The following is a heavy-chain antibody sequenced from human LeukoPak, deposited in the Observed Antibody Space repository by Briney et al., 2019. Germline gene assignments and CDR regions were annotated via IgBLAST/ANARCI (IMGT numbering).Heavy chain of an antibody. CDR2: IYYSGST. CDR1: GGSISSYY. Sequence: PSETLSLTCTVSGGSISSYYWSWIRQPPGKGLEWIGYIYYSGSTNYNPSLKSRVTISVDTSKNQFSLKLSSVTAADTAVYYCARSTITIFGVVIQFDYWGQGTLVTVSS. CDR3: ARSTITIFGVVIQFDY. J-gene: IGHJ4*02. D-gene: IGHD3-3*01. V-gene: IGHV4-59*12.